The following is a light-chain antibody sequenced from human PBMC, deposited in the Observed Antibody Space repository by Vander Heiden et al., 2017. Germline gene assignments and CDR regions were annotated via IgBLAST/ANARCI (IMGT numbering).Light chain of an antibody. V-gene: IGLV2-11*01. CDR3: CSYAGSLWV. J-gene: IGLJ3*02. CDR1: SSDVGGYNY. Sequence: QSALTQPRSVSGSPGQSVTISCTGTSSDVGGYNYVSWYQQHPGKAPKLMMYDVSKRPSGVPDRFSGSKSGNTASLTISGLQAEDEADYYCCSYAGSLWVFGGGTKLTVL. CDR2: DVS.